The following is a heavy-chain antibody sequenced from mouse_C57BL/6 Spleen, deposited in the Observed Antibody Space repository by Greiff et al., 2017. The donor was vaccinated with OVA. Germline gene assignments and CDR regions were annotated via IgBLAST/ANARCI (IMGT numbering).Heavy chain of an antibody. CDR2: INPNNGGT. Sequence: EVQLQESGPELVKPGASVKMSCKASGYTFTDYNMHWVKQSHGKSLEWIGYINPNNGGTSYNQKFKGKATLTENKSSSTAYMELRSLTSEDSAVYYCARVALYAMDYWGQGTSVTVSS. CDR1: GYTFTDYN. J-gene: IGHJ4*01. V-gene: IGHV1-22*01. CDR3: ARVALYAMDY.